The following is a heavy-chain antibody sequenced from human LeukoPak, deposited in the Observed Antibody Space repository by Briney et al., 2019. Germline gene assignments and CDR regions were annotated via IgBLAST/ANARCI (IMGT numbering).Heavy chain of an antibody. J-gene: IGHJ4*02. CDR3: ARDKGDYDTSGSLFDF. CDR2: IKQDGSEK. Sequence: GGSLRLSCAASGFTFSTYWMSWVRQAPGKGLEWVANIKQDGSEKYYVDSVKGRFTISRDNAKNSLYLQMNSLRAEDTAVYYCARDKGDYDTSGSLFDFGGQGTLVTVSS. CDR1: GFTFSTYW. D-gene: IGHD3-22*01. V-gene: IGHV3-7*03.